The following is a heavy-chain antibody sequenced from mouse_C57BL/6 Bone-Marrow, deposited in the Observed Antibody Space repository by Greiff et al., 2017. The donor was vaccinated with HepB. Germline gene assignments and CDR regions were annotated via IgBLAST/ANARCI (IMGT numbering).Heavy chain of an antibody. J-gene: IGHJ2*01. V-gene: IGHV1-69*01. CDR3: ARERGLEGAFDY. CDR2: IDPSDRYT. D-gene: IGHD3-3*01. CDR1: GYTFTSYW. Sequence: QVQLQQPGAELVMPGASVKLSCKASGYTFTSYWMHWVKQRPGQGLEWIGEIDPSDRYTNYNQKFKGKSTLTVDKSSSTAYMQLSSLTSEDSAVYYWARERGLEGAFDYWGQGTTLTVSS.